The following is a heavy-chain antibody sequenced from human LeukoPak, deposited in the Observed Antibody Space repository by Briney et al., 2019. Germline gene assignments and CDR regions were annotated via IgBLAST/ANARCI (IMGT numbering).Heavy chain of an antibody. CDR1: GGTFSSYA. CDR2: IIPILGIA. CDR3: ARVVLSGAEDYYYYGMDV. V-gene: IGHV1-69*04. Sequence: ASVNVSCKASGGTFSSYAISWVRQAPGQGLEWMGRIIPILGIANYAQKFQGRVTITADKSTSTAYMKLSSLRSEDTAVYYCARVVLSGAEDYYYYGMDVWGQGTTVTVSS. D-gene: IGHD3-10*01. J-gene: IGHJ6*02.